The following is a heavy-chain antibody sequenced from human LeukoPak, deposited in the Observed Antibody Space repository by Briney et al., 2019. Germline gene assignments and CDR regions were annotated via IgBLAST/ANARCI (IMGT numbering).Heavy chain of an antibody. CDR1: GGSISSGGYY. D-gene: IGHD3-22*01. V-gene: IGHV4-61*08. J-gene: IGHJ4*02. CDR3: ARVGGSYYDSSGYSRGGYFDY. CDR2: IYYSGST. Sequence: SETLSLTCTVSGGSISSGGYYWSWIRQPPGKGLEWIGYIYYSGSTNYNPSLKSRVTISVDTSKNQFSLKLSSVTAADTAVYYCARVGGSYYDSSGYSRGGYFDYWGQGTLVTVSS.